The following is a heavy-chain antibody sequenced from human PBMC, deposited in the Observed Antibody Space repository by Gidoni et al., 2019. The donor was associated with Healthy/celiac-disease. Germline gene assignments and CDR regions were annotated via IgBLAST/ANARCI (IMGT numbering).Heavy chain of an antibody. D-gene: IGHD5-18*01. CDR2: IIPILGIA. CDR3: ARFSNTAMASDY. Sequence: QVQLVQSGAEVKKPGSSVKVSCKASGGTFSSYTISWVRQAPGQGLEWMGRIIPILGIANYAQKFQGRVTITADKSTSTAYMELSSLRSEDTAVYYCARFSNTAMASDYWGQGTLVTVSS. J-gene: IGHJ4*02. V-gene: IGHV1-69*02. CDR1: GGTFSSYT.